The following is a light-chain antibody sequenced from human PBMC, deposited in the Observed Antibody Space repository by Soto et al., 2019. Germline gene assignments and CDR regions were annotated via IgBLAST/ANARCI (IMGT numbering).Light chain of an antibody. CDR3: AASGGGLSGWL. V-gene: IGLV1-44*01. J-gene: IGLJ3*02. CDR1: SSDIGSNT. CDR2: DNN. Sequence: QSVLPQPPSASATPGQRVTISCSGSSSDIGSNTVNWYQQLPGTAPKLLIYDNNQRPSGVPDRFSGSKSGTSASLAISGAQSEDEAAYYCAASGGGLSGWLFCGGTKLTVL.